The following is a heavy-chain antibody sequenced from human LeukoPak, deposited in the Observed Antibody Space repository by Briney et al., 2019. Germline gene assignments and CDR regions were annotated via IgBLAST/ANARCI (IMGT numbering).Heavy chain of an antibody. Sequence: GGSLRLSCAASGFTFSDYYMSWIRQAPGKGLEWVSYISSSGSTIYYADSVKGRFTISRDNAKNSLYLQMNSLRAEDTAVYYCAGAYDILTGYDFDYRGQGTLVTVSS. D-gene: IGHD3-9*01. V-gene: IGHV3-11*01. CDR3: AGAYDILTGYDFDY. CDR2: ISSSGSTI. CDR1: GFTFSDYY. J-gene: IGHJ4*02.